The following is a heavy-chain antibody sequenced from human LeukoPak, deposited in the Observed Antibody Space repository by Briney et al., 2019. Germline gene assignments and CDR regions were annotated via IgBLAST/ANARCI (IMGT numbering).Heavy chain of an antibody. CDR1: GGSISSGSYY. V-gene: IGHV4-61*02. D-gene: IGHD3-22*01. CDR2: IYTSGST. Sequence: SETLSLTCTVSGGSISSGSYYWSWIRQPAGKGLEWIGRIYTSGSTNYNPSLKSRVTISVDTSKNQFSLKLSSVTAADTAVYYCARATSYYYDSSGYYIDYWGQGTLVTVSS. J-gene: IGHJ4*02. CDR3: ARATSYYYDSSGYYIDY.